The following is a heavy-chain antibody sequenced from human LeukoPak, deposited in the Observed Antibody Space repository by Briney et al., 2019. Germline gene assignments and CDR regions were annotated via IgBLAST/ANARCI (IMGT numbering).Heavy chain of an antibody. D-gene: IGHD3-9*01. CDR2: INSDESTT. Sequence: GGSLRLSCAASGFTFSSSWMHWVRQAPGKGLVWVSRINSDESTTTYADSVKGRFTISRDNAKNTLCLQMNSLRAEDTAVYYCARGNTLRYYDYWGQGTLVTVSS. V-gene: IGHV3-74*01. CDR1: GFTFSSSW. J-gene: IGHJ4*02. CDR3: ARGNTLRYYDY.